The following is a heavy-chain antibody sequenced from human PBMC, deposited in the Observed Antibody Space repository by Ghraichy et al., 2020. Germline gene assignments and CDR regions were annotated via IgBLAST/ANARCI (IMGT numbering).Heavy chain of an antibody. Sequence: SETLSLTCAVYGGSFSGYYWSWIRQPPGKGLEWIGEINHSGSTNYNPSLKSRVTISVDTSKNQFSLKLSSVTAADTAVYYCARGVGIVATNSGSSSNNLKSRTWGLKAGRFDYWGRGTLVTVSS. D-gene: IGHD5-12*01. CDR1: GGSFSGYY. J-gene: IGHJ4*02. CDR3: ARGVGIVATNSGSSSNNLKSRTWGLKAGRFDY. V-gene: IGHV4-34*01. CDR2: INHSGST.